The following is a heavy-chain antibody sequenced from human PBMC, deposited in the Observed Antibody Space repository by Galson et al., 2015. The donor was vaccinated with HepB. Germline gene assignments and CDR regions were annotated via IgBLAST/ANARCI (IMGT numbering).Heavy chain of an antibody. CDR2: ISGSSGTI. V-gene: IGHV3-48*02. J-gene: IGHJ4*02. Sequence: SLRLSCAASGFTFSSYSMNWVRQAPGKGLEWVSYISGSSGTIYYADSVRGRFTISRDNAKNSLYLQMNSLRDEDTAVYYCARTRPNDYWGQGTLVTVSS. CDR1: GFTFSSYS. CDR3: ARTRPNDY.